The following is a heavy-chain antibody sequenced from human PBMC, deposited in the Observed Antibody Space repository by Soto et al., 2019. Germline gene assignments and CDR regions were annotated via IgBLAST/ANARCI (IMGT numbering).Heavy chain of an antibody. CDR2: ISESGST. CDR3: ARGSGIVALPGELEDVNYDF. J-gene: IGHJ4*02. CDR1: GQSFSSHS. Sequence: QVQLQQWGAGLVKPSETLSLSCAVYGQSFSSHSWAWIRQPPGKGLEWIGEISESGSTYYNPSLKGRATISTDTSKNQFSLELSSVTAADTAAYFCARGSGIVALPGELEDVNYDFWGQGTLVNVSS. V-gene: IGHV4-34*01. D-gene: IGHD1-1*01.